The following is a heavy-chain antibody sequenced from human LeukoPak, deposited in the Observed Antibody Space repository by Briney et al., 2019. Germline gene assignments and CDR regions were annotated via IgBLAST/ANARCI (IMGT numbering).Heavy chain of an antibody. CDR2: ISAYNGNT. J-gene: IGHJ6*04. Sequence: ASVKVSWKASGYTFTMYGISWVRQAPGQGLEWMGWISAYNGNTNYAQKLQGRVTITTDTSTSTAYMELRRLRSDETAVYRRARGTDYGDYGGYYYGMDVWGKGTTVTVPS. V-gene: IGHV1-18*04. CDR3: ARGTDYGDYGGYYYGMDV. D-gene: IGHD4-17*01. CDR1: GYTFTMYG.